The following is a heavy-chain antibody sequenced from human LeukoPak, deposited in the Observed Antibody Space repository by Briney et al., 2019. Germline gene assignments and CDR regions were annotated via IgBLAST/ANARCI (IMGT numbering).Heavy chain of an antibody. CDR1: GFTFSSYS. V-gene: IGHV3-30*18. CDR3: AKGFNLGDY. CDR2: ISYDGSNK. D-gene: IGHD7-27*01. J-gene: IGHJ4*02. Sequence: GGSLRLSCAASGFTFSSYSMNWVRQAPGKGLEWVAVISYDGSNKYYADSVKGRFTISRDNSKNTLYLQVNSLRAEDTAVYYCAKGFNLGDYWGQGTLVTVSS.